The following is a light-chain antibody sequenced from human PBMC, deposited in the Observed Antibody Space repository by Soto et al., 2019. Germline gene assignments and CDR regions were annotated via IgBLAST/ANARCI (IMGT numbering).Light chain of an antibody. CDR2: DAS. Sequence: DIQMTQSPSSLSASVVDRVTITFRASQSISSWLAWYQQKPGKAPKLLIYDASSLESGVPSRFSGSGSGTEFTLTISSLQPDDFAVYYCQQYNNWPPYTFGQGTKVDIK. J-gene: IGKJ2*01. V-gene: IGKV1-5*01. CDR1: QSISSW. CDR3: QQYNNWPPYT.